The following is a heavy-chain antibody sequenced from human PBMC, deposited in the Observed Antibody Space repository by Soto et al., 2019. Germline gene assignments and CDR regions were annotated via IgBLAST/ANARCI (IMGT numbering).Heavy chain of an antibody. CDR3: AKGKWNMGFGESSPYNWFDP. CDR2: ISGSGGST. D-gene: IGHD3-10*01. J-gene: IGHJ5*02. Sequence: GGSLRLSCAASGFTFSSYAMSWVRQAPGKGLEWVSAISGSGGSTYYADSVKGRFTISRDNSKNTLYLQMNSLRAEDTAVYYCAKGKWNMGFGESSPYNWFDPWGQGTLVTVSS. CDR1: GFTFSSYA. V-gene: IGHV3-23*01.